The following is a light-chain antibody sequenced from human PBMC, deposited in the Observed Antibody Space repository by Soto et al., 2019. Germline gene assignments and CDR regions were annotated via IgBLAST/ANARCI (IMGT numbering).Light chain of an antibody. CDR3: QSNDSSLSGYYV. V-gene: IGLV1-40*01. J-gene: IGLJ1*01. Sequence: QSVLTQPPSVSGAPGQRVTISCTGSNSNIGAGYDVHWYQHLPGTAPKLLIYGNSNRPSGVPDRFSGSKSGTSASLAITGLQADDEADYYCQSNDSSLSGYYVIGTGTKVTVL. CDR1: NSNIGAGYD. CDR2: GNS.